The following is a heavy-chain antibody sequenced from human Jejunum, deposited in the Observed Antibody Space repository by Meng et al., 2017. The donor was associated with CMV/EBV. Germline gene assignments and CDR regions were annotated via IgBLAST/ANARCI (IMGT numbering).Heavy chain of an antibody. CDR2: ISCYNGDT. J-gene: IGHJ4*02. CDR1: GYTLTAHD. CDR3: ARDPSNTSGRYAYFDY. Sequence: QAGAGVKEPGAAVRVSCKSSGYTLTAHDISWIRQAPGQGLEWMGWISCYNGDTNYAQKLQGRVTMTTDTSTNTAYMDLRGLRSDDTAVYYCARDPSNTSGRYAYFDYWGQGTLVTVSS. V-gene: IGHV1-18*01. D-gene: IGHD6-19*01.